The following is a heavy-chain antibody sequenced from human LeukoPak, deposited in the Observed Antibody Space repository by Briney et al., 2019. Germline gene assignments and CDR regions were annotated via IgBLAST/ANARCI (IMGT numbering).Heavy chain of an antibody. D-gene: IGHD2-15*01. V-gene: IGHV3-53*05. Sequence: GGSLRLSCTVSGFTVSSNSMSWVRQAPGKGLEWVSFIYSGGNTLYSDSVKGRFTISRDNSKNTLYLQMNSLKTEDTAVYYCIVVVYNYYYYMDVWGKGTTVTVSS. J-gene: IGHJ6*03. CDR2: IYSGGNT. CDR3: IVVVYNYYYYMDV. CDR1: GFTVSSNS.